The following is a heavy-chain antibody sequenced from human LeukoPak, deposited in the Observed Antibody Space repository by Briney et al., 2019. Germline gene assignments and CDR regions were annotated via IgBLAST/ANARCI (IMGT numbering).Heavy chain of an antibody. V-gene: IGHV1-69*02. Sequence: GSSVKVSCKASGGTFSSYTISWVRQAPGQGLEWMGRIIPILGIANYARKFQGRVTITADKSTSTAYMELSSLRSEDTAVYYCARVRWGNYYYYYGMDVWGQGTTVTVSS. D-gene: IGHD7-27*01. CDR2: IIPILGIA. J-gene: IGHJ6*02. CDR1: GGTFSSYT. CDR3: ARVRWGNYYYYYGMDV.